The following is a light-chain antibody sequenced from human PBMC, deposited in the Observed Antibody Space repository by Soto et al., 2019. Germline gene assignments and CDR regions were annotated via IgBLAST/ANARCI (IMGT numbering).Light chain of an antibody. CDR3: QQRSTYPVT. Sequence: DIQLTQAPSLLSTSVGDRLTITCRASQGMSSYLAWYQQKPGKAPKLMIYEASTLQSGVPSRFSGSGSGTEFTLTISSLLPEDVATSYCQQRSTYPVTLGPGTRLEI. J-gene: IGKJ5*01. CDR1: QGMSSY. CDR2: EAS. V-gene: IGKV1-9*01.